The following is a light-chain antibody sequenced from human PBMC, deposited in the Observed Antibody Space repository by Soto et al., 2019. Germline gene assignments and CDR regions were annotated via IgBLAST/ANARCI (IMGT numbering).Light chain of an antibody. V-gene: IGKV3-15*01. CDR3: QQYHNWPPQYT. J-gene: IGKJ2*01. Sequence: EIVMTQSPASLSVSPGDGATLSCRASQSVASYVAWYQQKPGQGPRLLIHGASTRAVGVPARFSGSGSGTDFTLTIDSLQSEDFAVYYCQQYHNWPPQYTFGQGTKLQIK. CDR2: GAS. CDR1: QSVASY.